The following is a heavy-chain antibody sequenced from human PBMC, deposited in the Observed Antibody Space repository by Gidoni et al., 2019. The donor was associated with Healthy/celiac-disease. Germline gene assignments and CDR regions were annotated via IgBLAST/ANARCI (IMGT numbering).Heavy chain of an antibody. D-gene: IGHD3-10*02. CDR3: AITLIVRGVTPPGRPSYGMDV. Sequence: QVQLVQSGAEVKKPGASVKVSCKVSGYTLTELSMHWVRQAPGKGLEWMGGFDPEDGETIYAPKFQGRVTMTEDTSTDTAYMELSSLRSEDTAVYYCAITLIVRGVTPPGRPSYGMDVWGQGTTVTVSS. J-gene: IGHJ6*02. V-gene: IGHV1-24*01. CDR2: FDPEDGET. CDR1: GYTLTELS.